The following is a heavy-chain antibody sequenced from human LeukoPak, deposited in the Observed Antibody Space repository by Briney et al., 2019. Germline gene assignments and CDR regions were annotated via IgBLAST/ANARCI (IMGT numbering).Heavy chain of an antibody. CDR2: IYYSGST. CDR3: ARHEYSGSYYGLSWFDP. CDR1: GDSISSSGYY. Sequence: SETLSLTCTVSGDSISSSGYYWGWIRQPPGKGLEWIASIYYSGSTYCNPSLKSRVTISVDTSKNQLSLKLSSLTAADTAVYYCARHEYSGSYYGLSWFDPWGQGTLVTVSS. D-gene: IGHD1-26*01. V-gene: IGHV4-39*01. J-gene: IGHJ5*02.